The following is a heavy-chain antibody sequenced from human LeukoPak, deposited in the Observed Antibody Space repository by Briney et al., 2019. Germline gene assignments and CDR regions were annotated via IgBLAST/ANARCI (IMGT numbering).Heavy chain of an antibody. J-gene: IGHJ6*02. D-gene: IGHD3-10*01. CDR1: GYTFTGYY. CDR2: INPNSGGT. CDR3: ARSTRGYYYYGMDV. V-gene: IGHV1-2*02. Sequence: ASVKVSCKASGYTFTGYYMHWVRQAPGQGLEWMGWINPNSGGTNYAQKFQGRVTMARDTSISTAYMELSRLRSDDTAVYYCARSTRGYYYYGMDVWGQGTRSPSP.